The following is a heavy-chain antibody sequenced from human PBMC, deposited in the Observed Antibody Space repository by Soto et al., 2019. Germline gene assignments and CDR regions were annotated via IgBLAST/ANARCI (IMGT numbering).Heavy chain of an antibody. Sequence: QVQLQESGPGLVKPSETLSLTCTVSGGSISSYYWSWIRQPAGKGLEWIGRIYTSGSTNYNPSLKSRVTLSVDTSKNQFSLKLSSVTAADTAVYYCARNSWAYYYGSGMGLSPPTHFDYWGQGTLVTVSS. CDR3: ARNSWAYYYGSGMGLSPPTHFDY. D-gene: IGHD3-10*01. CDR1: GGSISSYY. CDR2: IYTSGST. J-gene: IGHJ4*02. V-gene: IGHV4-4*07.